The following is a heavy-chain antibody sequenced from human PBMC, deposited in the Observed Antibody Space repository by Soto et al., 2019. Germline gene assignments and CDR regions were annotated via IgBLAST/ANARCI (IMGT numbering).Heavy chain of an antibody. V-gene: IGHV4-31*03. CDR2: IFFSGTT. CDR1: GYSMERSGDY. J-gene: IGHJ5*02. CDR3: ASELLAPTRGWFDP. Sequence: QVHLQESGPGLVKPSQTLSLACTVTGYSMERSGDYWSWIRQVPGQGLEWLGYIFFSGTTYYNPSFKSRVIMSVDTSRTQFFLNLTAVTAADTGVYYCASELLAPTRGWFDPWGQGTLVRVSS. D-gene: IGHD2-8*02.